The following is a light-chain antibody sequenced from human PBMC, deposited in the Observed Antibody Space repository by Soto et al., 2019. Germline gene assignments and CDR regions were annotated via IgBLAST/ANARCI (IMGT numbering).Light chain of an antibody. V-gene: IGLV2-14*01. Sequence: QPVLTQPASVSGSPGQSITISCTGTSNDVGGFNYVSWYQQHPGKAPKLMIYEVRNRPSGVPNRFSGSKSGNTASLTISGLQAEDEADYYCSSYTSISTVVFGGGTKVTVL. CDR2: EVR. CDR1: SNDVGGFNY. CDR3: SSYTSISTVV. J-gene: IGLJ3*02.